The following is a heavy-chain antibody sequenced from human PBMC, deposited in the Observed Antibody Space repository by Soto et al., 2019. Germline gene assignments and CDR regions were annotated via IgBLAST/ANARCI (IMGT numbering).Heavy chain of an antibody. Sequence: QITLKESGPTLVEPTQTLTLTCTFSGFSLDTSGECLGWVRQSPRKALEWHALLCWDGDKDYNPSLHYRSSITTDTTQNPAVLTMHNVHPEDTATDFCVHRRKRFRENCWGGPCDGGFEHWGQGTLVTVSS. D-gene: IGHD2-21*01. CDR1: GFSLDTSGEC. CDR3: VHRRKRFRENCWGGPCDGGFEH. CDR2: LCWDGDK. J-gene: IGHJ4*02. V-gene: IGHV2-5*02.